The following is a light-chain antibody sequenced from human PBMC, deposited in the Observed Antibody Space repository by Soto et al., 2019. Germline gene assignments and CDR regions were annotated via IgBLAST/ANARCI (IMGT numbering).Light chain of an antibody. CDR1: VSDIGGYNY. CDR2: GVS. J-gene: IGLJ3*02. Sequence: QSALTQPRSVSGSPGQSVTFSCTGTVSDIGGYNYVSWYQHHPGKAPKLMIYGVSKRPSGVPDRFSGSKSGNTASLTISGLQAEDEADYYCYSFAGSYTSLFGGGTKLTVL. V-gene: IGLV2-11*01. CDR3: YSFAGSYTSL.